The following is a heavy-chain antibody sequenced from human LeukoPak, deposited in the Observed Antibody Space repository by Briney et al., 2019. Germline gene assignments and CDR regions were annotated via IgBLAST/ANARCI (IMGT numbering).Heavy chain of an antibody. CDR1: GYTFTSYG. V-gene: IGHV1-18*01. CDR2: ISAYNGNT. J-gene: IGHJ5*02. Sequence: ASVTVSCKASGYTFTSYGISWVRQAPGQGLEWMGWISAYNGNTNYAQKLQGRVTMTTDTSTSTAYMELRSLRSDDTAVYYCARDLGSGSYSGFDPWGQGTLVTVSS. CDR3: ARDLGSGSYSGFDP. D-gene: IGHD1-26*01.